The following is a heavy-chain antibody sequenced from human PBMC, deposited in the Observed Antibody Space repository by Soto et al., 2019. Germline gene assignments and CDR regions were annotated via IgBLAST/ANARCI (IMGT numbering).Heavy chain of an antibody. D-gene: IGHD3-3*01. CDR3: AHRVLRAVFGLVTTTAIYFDF. J-gene: IGHJ4*02. CDR1: GFLLTTSGVG. V-gene: IGHV2-5*02. CDR2: IYWDDDK. Sequence: QITLNESGPPVVKPTETLTLTCTFSGFLLTTSGVGVGWVRQSPGKAPEWLAFIYWDDDKRYSSSLKSRLTITKDTSKNQVVLTMANVDPADIATYYCAHRVLRAVFGLVTTTAIYFDFWGQGTPVVVSS.